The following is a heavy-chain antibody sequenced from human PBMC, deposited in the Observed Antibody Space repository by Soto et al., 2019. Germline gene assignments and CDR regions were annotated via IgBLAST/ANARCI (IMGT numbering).Heavy chain of an antibody. J-gene: IGHJ4*02. V-gene: IGHV3-30*18. CDR1: GFTFSSYG. CDR3: AKDKVGYSSGGSCSTGDGG. CDR2: ISYDGSNK. D-gene: IGHD2-15*01. Sequence: GGSLRLSCAASGFTFSSYGMHWVRQAPGKGLEWVAVISYDGSNKYYADSVKGRFTISRDNSKNTLYLQMNSLRAEDTAVYYCAKDKVGYSSGGSCSTGDGGWGQGTLVTVSS.